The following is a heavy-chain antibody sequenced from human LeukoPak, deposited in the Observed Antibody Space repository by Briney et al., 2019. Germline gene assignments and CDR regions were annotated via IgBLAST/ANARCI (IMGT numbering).Heavy chain of an antibody. CDR1: GYTFINYG. CDR2: ISAENG. Sequence: ASVKVSCKASGYTFINYGISWVRQAPGQGLEWMGWISAENGKNLQGRVTMTTDTSSSTVYMELRSLRPDDTAVYYCARTKAPPDPWAWFDPWGQGTLVTV. J-gene: IGHJ5*02. CDR3: ARTKAPPDPWAWFDP. V-gene: IGHV1-18*01. D-gene: IGHD1-14*01.